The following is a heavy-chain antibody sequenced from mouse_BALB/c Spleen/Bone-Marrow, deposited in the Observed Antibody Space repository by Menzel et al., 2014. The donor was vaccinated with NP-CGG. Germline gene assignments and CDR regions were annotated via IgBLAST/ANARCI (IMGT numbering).Heavy chain of an antibody. CDR1: GFNIKDTY. D-gene: IGHD2-3*01. Sequence: EVQLQQSGAEFVKPGASVKLSCTAPGFNIKDTYMHWVKRRPEQGLEWIGRIDPANDNTKYDTKFQGKATIPADTSSNTAYLQRSSLTSEDTAVYYCARADGYYGWFAYWGQGTLVTVSA. J-gene: IGHJ3*01. CDR2: IDPANDNT. CDR3: ARADGYYGWFAY. V-gene: IGHV14-3*02.